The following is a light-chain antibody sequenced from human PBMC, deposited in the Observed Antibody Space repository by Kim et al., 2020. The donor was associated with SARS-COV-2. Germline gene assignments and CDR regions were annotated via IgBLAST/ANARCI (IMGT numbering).Light chain of an antibody. V-gene: IGLV3-1*01. Sequence: SYELTHPPSVSVSPGQTASITCSGDKLGDKYACWYQQKPGQSPVLVIYQDSKRPSGIPERFSGSNSGNTATLTISGTQAMDEADYYCQAWDSSTAWVFGG. CDR2: QDS. CDR3: QAWDSSTAWV. CDR1: KLGDKY. J-gene: IGLJ2*01.